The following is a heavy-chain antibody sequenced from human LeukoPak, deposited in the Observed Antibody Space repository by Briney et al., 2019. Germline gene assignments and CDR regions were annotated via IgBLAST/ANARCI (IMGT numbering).Heavy chain of an antibody. CDR2: MNPNSGNT. V-gene: IGHV1-8*01. CDR3: ARHDSSSYSYNWFDP. J-gene: IGHJ5*02. CDR1: GDTFTSYD. D-gene: IGHD6-13*01. Sequence: ASVKVSCKASGDTFTSYDINWVRQATGQGLEWMGWMNPNSGNTGYAQKFQGRVTMTRNTSISTAYMELSSLRSEDTAVYYCARHDSSSYSYNWFDPWGQGTLVTVSS.